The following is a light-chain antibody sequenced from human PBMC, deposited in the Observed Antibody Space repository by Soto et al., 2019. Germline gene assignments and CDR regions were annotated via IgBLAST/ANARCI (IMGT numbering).Light chain of an antibody. CDR1: QSVSNNY. V-gene: IGKV3-20*01. Sequence: EIVLTQSPGTLSLSPGERATLSCRASQSVSNNYLAWYQQKPGQAPRPLIYGASNRATGIPDRFSGSGSGTDFTLTISRLEPEDFAVYYCQQYTDWPLTFGQGTKVDIK. J-gene: IGKJ1*01. CDR3: QQYTDWPLT. CDR2: GAS.